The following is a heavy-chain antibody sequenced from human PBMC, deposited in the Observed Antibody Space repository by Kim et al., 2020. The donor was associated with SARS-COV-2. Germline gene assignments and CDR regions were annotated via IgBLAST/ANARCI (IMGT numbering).Heavy chain of an antibody. CDR1: GGTFSSYA. D-gene: IGHD5-12*01. J-gene: IGHJ4*02. CDR3: AREGSGHGGGDY. CDR2: IIPIFGTA. Sequence: SVKVSCKASGGTFSSYAISWVRQAPGQGLEWMGGIIPIFGTANYAQKFQGRVTITADESTSTAYMELSSLRSEDTAVYYCAREGSGHGGGDYWGQGTLVTVSS. V-gene: IGHV1-69*13.